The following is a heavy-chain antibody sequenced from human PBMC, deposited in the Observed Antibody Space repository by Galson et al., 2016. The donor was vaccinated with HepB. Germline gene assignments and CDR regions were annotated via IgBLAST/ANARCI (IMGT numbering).Heavy chain of an antibody. Sequence: ETLSLTCSVSGGSIIRTTFYWGWLRQSPGKGLEWIGHIFYSGTTTYNPSLASRVTISVDTSKKQFSLKLSSVTAADTAVYYCARDGTVTTHHYYYGMDVWGQGTTVTVS. J-gene: IGHJ6*02. CDR1: GGSIIRTTFY. CDR3: ARDGTVTTHHYYYGMDV. V-gene: IGHV4-39*07. CDR2: IFYSGTT. D-gene: IGHD4-17*01.